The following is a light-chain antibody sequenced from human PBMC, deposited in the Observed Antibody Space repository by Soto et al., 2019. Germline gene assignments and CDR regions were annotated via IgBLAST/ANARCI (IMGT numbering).Light chain of an antibody. V-gene: IGLV2-8*01. J-gene: IGLJ1*01. CDR1: SSDVGGYNY. Sequence: QSALTQPPSASGSPGQSVAISCTGTSSDVGGYNYVSWYQQHPGKAPKLMIYEVNKRPSGFPDRFSGSKSGNMASLTVSGLQAEEEADYYCSSYAGSSNVFGTGTKVTVL. CDR2: EVN. CDR3: SSYAGSSNV.